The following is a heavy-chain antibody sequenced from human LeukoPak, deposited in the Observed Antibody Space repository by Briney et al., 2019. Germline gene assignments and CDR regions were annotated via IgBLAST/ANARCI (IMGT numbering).Heavy chain of an antibody. CDR3: ATTIRPYYYDSSGYFRDY. Sequence: GASVKVSCKVSGYTLTELSMHWVRQAPGKGLEWMGGFDPEDGETIYAQKFQGRVTMTEDTSTDTAYMELSSLRSEDTAVYYCATTIRPYYYDSSGYFRDYWGQGTLVTVSS. CDR1: GYTLTELS. V-gene: IGHV1-24*01. CDR2: FDPEDGET. J-gene: IGHJ4*02. D-gene: IGHD3-22*01.